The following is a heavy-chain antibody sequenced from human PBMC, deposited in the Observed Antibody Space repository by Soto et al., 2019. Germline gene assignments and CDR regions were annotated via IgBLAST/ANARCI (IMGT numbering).Heavy chain of an antibody. V-gene: IGHV4-59*01. J-gene: IGHJ5*02. D-gene: IGHD5-18*01. Sequence: SETLSLTCTVSGGSISSYYGSWIRQPPGKGLEWIGYIYYSGSTNYNPSLKSRVTISVDTSKNQFSLKLSSVTAADTAVYYCATGVDTAMVPWFDPRGQGTLVTVSS. CDR3: ATGVDTAMVPWFDP. CDR1: GGSISSYY. CDR2: IYYSGST.